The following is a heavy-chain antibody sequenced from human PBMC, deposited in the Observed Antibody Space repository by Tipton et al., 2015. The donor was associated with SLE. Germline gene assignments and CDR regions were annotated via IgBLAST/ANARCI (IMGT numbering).Heavy chain of an antibody. CDR3: ARGSYDSSGYHNWEFDY. V-gene: IGHV4-61*01. CDR2: IYYSGST. D-gene: IGHD3-22*01. CDR1: GGSVSSGSYY. Sequence: TLSLTCTVSGGSVSSGSYYWSWIRQPPGKGLEWIGYIYYSGSTNYNPSLKSRVTISVDTSKNQFSLKLSSVTAADTAVYYCARGSYDSSGYHNWEFDYWGQGTLVTVSS. J-gene: IGHJ4*02.